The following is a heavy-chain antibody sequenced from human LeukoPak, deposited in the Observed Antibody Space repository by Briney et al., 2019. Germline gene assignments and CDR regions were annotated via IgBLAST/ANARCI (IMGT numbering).Heavy chain of an antibody. D-gene: IGHD3-22*01. V-gene: IGHV3-23*01. CDR1: GFSFGSYA. CDR2: ISGSGDST. CDR3: AKSPQGSYDSSAYYYTYYFDY. Sequence: GGSLRLSCVASGFSFGSYAMSWVRQAPGKGLEWVSAISGSGDSTYYADSVKGRFTISRDNSKNTLYLRMNSLRAEDTAVYYCAKSPQGSYDSSAYYYTYYFDYWGQGTLVTVSS. J-gene: IGHJ4*02.